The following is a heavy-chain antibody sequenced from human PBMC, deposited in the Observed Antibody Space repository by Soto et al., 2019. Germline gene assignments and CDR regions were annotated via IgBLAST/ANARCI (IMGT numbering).Heavy chain of an antibody. CDR2: INHSGST. CDR3: ARGGKKYYDFWSGYYRVYGMDV. J-gene: IGHJ6*02. Sequence: SETLSLTCAVYGGSFSDYYWSWIRQPPGKGLEWIGEINHSGSTNYNPSLKSRVTISVDTSKNQFSLKLSSVTAADTAVYYCARGGKKYYDFWSGYYRVYGMDVWGQGTTVTVSS. D-gene: IGHD3-3*01. V-gene: IGHV4-34*01. CDR1: GGSFSDYY.